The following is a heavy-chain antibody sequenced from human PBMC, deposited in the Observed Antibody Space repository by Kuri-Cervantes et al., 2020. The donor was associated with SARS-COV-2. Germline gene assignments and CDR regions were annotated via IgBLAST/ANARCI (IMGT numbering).Heavy chain of an antibody. CDR3: ARGVTNVYTSSGHNYYYMDV. CDR1: GLTFSSYG. Sequence: LSLTSAASGLTFSSYGMHWVRQAPGKGLEWVAFIRYDGSNKYYADSVKGRFTISRDNSKNTLYLQMNSLRAEDTAVYYCARGVTNVYTSSGHNYYYMDVWGKGTTVTVSS. J-gene: IGHJ6*03. D-gene: IGHD6-19*01. CDR2: IRYDGSNK. V-gene: IGHV3-30*02.